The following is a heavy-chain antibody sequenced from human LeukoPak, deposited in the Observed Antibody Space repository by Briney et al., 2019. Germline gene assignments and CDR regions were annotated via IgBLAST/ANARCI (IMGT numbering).Heavy chain of an antibody. CDR3: AKETGPKQQLVLSVGLGPFDY. CDR1: GFTFDDYA. V-gene: IGHV3-9*01. J-gene: IGHJ4*02. CDR2: ISWNSGSI. D-gene: IGHD6-13*01. Sequence: GGSLRLSCAASGFTFDDYAMHWVRQAPGKGLEGVSGISWNSGSIGYADSVKGRFTISRDNAKNSLYLQMNSLRAEDTALYYCAKETGPKQQLVLSVGLGPFDYWGQGTLVTVSS.